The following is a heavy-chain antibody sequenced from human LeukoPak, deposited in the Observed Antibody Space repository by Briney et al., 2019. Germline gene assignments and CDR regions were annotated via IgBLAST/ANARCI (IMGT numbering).Heavy chain of an antibody. Sequence: AGGSLRLSCAASGFTFDNYAMSWVRQAPGKGLEWVSVSSGRGEYTNHADSVKGRVTISRDSFKNTLYLQMNSLRAEDTAVYYCAREDDYVWGSYGAFDIWGQGTMVTVSS. CDR1: GFTFDNYA. D-gene: IGHD3-16*01. CDR3: AREDDYVWGSYGAFDI. J-gene: IGHJ3*02. CDR2: SSGRGEYT. V-gene: IGHV3-23*01.